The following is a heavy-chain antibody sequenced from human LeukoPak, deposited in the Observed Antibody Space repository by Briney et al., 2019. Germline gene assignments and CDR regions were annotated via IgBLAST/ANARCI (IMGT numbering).Heavy chain of an antibody. Sequence: KPSETLSLTCTVSGGSTDRSSYYWGWIRQPPGRGLEWIGSIYYSGNTYYNSSLKSRITISVNTTKNQVALKLSSVTAADTVVYYCARVRGPDGWFAPWGQGTLVSVSS. CDR1: GGSTDRSSYY. J-gene: IGHJ5*02. CDR3: ARVRGPDGWFAP. V-gene: IGHV4-39*01. CDR2: IYYSGNT.